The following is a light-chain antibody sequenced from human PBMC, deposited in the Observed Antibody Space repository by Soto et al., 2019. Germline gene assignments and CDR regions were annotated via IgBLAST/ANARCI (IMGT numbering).Light chain of an antibody. Sequence: DIQMTQSPSTLSASVGDRVTIACGASQSISSCLAWYQQKPGKAPKLLIYDASSLESGVPSRFSGSGSGTEFTLTISSLEPEDFAVYYCQQRSNWPPLTFGGGTKVDIK. J-gene: IGKJ4*01. CDR1: QSISSC. CDR3: QQRSNWPPLT. CDR2: DAS. V-gene: IGKV1-5*01.